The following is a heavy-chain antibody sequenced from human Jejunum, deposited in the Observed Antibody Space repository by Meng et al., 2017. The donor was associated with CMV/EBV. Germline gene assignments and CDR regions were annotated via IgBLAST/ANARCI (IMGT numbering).Heavy chain of an antibody. CDR1: GYAYTAIC. V-gene: IGHV1-2*06. CDR2: IRPSNDDA. CDR3: ARLGASLSFDY. Sequence: SCKSSGYAYTAICMGCVRLAPGQGHEWKGRIRPSNDDADYTQKYQGKIALTRNTSISTAYLELSSLKSDDTAMYYYARLGASLSFDYWGQGTLVTVSS. J-gene: IGHJ4*02.